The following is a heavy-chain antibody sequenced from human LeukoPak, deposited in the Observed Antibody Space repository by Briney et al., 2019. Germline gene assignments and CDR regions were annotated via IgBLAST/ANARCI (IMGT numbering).Heavy chain of an antibody. CDR1: RFTLSRNY. V-gene: IGHV3-53*01. D-gene: IGHD4-17*01. CDR2: IYSADSA. CDR3: AKVPPGFYGDYGGFDY. Sequence: PGGSLRLSRAASRFTLSRNYMSWVRQAPGKGLEWVSVIYSADSAYYADSVRGRFTISRDNSKNTLYLQMNSLRAEDRAVYYCAKVPPGFYGDYGGFDYWGQGALSPSPQ. J-gene: IGHJ4*02.